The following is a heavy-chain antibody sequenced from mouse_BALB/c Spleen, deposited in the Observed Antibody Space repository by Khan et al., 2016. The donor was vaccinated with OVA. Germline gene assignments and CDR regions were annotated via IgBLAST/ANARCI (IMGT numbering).Heavy chain of an antibody. CDR3: TRDKFDY. Sequence: QVQLQQSGAELAKPGASVKMSCKASGYTFTTYWMHWVKQRPGQGLEWIGYINPTSGYTDYTEKFKDRAILSADKSSSTAYMQLSSLTSEDSAVYYCTRDKFDYWGQGTTLTVSS. J-gene: IGHJ2*01. CDR2: INPTSGYT. CDR1: GYTFTTYW. V-gene: IGHV1-7*01.